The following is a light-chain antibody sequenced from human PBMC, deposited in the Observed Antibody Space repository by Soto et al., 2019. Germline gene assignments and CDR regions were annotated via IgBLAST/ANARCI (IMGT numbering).Light chain of an antibody. CDR3: QQFSSYPLT. Sequence: EIVLTQSPGTLSLSPGARATLYCRASQSVSSSYLAWYQQKPGQAPRLPIYGASSRATGIPDRFSGSGSGTDFTLTISRLEPEDFAVYCCQQFSSYPLTFGGGTKVDIK. J-gene: IGKJ4*01. CDR2: GAS. CDR1: QSVSSSY. V-gene: IGKV3-20*01.